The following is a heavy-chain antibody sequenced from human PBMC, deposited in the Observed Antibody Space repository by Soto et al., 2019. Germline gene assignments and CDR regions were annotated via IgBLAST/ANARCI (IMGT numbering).Heavy chain of an antibody. CDR3: ATRYCSSTSCLNYYYYYGMDV. J-gene: IGHJ6*02. CDR2: ISSSSSYI. Sequence: PGGSLRLSCAASGFTFSSYSMNWVRQAPGKGLEWVSSISSSSSYIYYADSVKGRFTISRDNAKNSLYLQMNSLRAEDTAVYYCATRYCSSTSCLNYYYYYGMDVWGQGTTVTVS. V-gene: IGHV3-21*01. CDR1: GFTFSSYS. D-gene: IGHD2-2*01.